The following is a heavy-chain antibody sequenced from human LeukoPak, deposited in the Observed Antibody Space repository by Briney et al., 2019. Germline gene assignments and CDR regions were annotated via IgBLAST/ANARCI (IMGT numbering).Heavy chain of an antibody. CDR3: AKEGGVYSTPYYMDV. D-gene: IGHD2-2*01. CDR2: IRYDGSTK. Sequence: GGSLRLSCAASGFIFSTYGMHWVRQAPGKGLEWVAFIRYDGSTKYYADSVKGRFTISRDNSKNTLYLQMNSLRAEDTAVYYCAKEGGVYSTPYYMDVWGKGTTVTVSS. V-gene: IGHV3-30*02. CDR1: GFIFSTYG. J-gene: IGHJ6*03.